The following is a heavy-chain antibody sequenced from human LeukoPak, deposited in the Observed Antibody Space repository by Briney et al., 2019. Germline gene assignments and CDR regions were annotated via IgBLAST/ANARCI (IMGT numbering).Heavy chain of an antibody. CDR2: ISSSSSYI. Sequence: GGSLRLSCAASGFTFSSYSMNWVRQAPGKGLEWVSSISSSSSYIYYADSVKGRFTISRDNAKNSLYLQMNSLRAEDTAVYYCAKDIRLTENWFDPWGQGTLVTVSS. CDR3: AKDIRLTENWFDP. D-gene: IGHD4/OR15-4a*01. V-gene: IGHV3-21*04. CDR1: GFTFSSYS. J-gene: IGHJ5*02.